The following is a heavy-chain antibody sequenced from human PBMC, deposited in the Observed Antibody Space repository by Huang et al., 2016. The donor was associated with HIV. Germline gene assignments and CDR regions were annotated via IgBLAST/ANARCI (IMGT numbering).Heavy chain of an antibody. CDR3: ARRYNSRRDY. Sequence: QVQLEQWGAGLLKASETLSLTCAVYGGSFRGYYWNWLRQAPGKGLEWVGEINHSGNTNYIPSLKSRVNMSVDTSKSQCSLYLTSLSAADTGTYFCARRYNSRRDYWGRGTLVTVHS. CDR2: INHSGNT. V-gene: IGHV4-34*02. J-gene: IGHJ4*02. CDR1: GGSFRGYY. D-gene: IGHD3-22*01.